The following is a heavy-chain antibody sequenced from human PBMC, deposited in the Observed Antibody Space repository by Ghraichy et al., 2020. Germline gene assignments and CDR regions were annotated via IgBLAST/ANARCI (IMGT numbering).Heavy chain of an antibody. V-gene: IGHV1-18*04. CDR1: GYTFTSYG. CDR2: VSSYNGNT. D-gene: IGHD5-24*01. CDR3: ARGKDGYKQCFDY. Sequence: ASVKVSCKASGYTFTSYGISWVRQAPGQGLEWMGWVSSYNGNTNYAQNLQGRVTMTTDTSTRTAYMELRSLRSDDTAVYYCARGKDGYKQCFDYWGQGTLVTVSS. J-gene: IGHJ4*02.